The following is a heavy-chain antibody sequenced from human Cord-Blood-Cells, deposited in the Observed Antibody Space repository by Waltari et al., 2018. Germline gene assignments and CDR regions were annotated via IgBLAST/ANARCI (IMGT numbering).Heavy chain of an antibody. D-gene: IGHD3-10*01. CDR3: GRYGGSGSYYFDY. J-gene: IGHJ4*02. Sequence: QVQLQQWGAGLLKPSETLSLTCAVYGGSFSGYYWSWIRQPPGKGLEWIGEINHSGSTNYTPSLKSRVTISVDTSRNQFSLKLSSVTAADTAVYYCGRYGGSGSYYFDYWGQGTLVTVSS. V-gene: IGHV4-34*01. CDR2: INHSGST. CDR1: GGSFSGYY.